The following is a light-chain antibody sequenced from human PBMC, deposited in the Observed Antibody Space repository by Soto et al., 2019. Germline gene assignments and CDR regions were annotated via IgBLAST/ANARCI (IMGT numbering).Light chain of an antibody. J-gene: IGKJ1*01. CDR2: HAS. V-gene: IGKV1-5*01. CDR1: QGLGHF. CDR3: QQYETYSVGT. Sequence: DVLLTQSPSALSASLGDRVTITCRASQGLGHFLAWYQHKTGEALRLLTYHASTLESGVPSRFGGSGSGTEFTLTISRLQPDDVATYYCQQYETYSVGTFGQGTKVEIK.